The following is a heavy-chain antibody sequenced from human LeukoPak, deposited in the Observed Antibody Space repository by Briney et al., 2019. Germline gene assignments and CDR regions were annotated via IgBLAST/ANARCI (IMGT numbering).Heavy chain of an antibody. CDR2: IYNSGST. CDR3: AKGCYDILTGPQRYCAL. CDR1: GGSFSGYY. V-gene: IGHV4-59*10. D-gene: IGHD3-9*01. J-gene: IGHJ2*01. Sequence: PSETLSLTCAVYGGSFSGYYWSWIRQPAGKGLERIGRIYNSGSTNYNPSLKSRVTMSVDTSKNQFSLKLSSVTAADTAVYYCAKGCYDILTGPQRYCALWGRGTLVTVSS.